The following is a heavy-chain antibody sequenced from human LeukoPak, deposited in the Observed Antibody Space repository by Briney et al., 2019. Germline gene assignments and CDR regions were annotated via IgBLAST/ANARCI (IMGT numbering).Heavy chain of an antibody. D-gene: IGHD3-3*01. J-gene: IGHJ6*03. Sequence: GASVKVSCKASGYTFTSYDINWVRQATGQGLEWMGWMNPNSGNTGYAQKFQGRVTMTRNTSISTAYMELSSLRSEDTAVYYCARGIRVFGVPYDMDVWGKGTTVTVSS. V-gene: IGHV1-8*01. CDR3: ARGIRVFGVPYDMDV. CDR2: MNPNSGNT. CDR1: GYTFTSYD.